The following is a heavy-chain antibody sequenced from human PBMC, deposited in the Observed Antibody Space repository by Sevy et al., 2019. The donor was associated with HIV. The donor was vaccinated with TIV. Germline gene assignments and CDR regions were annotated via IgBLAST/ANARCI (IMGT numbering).Heavy chain of an antibody. CDR1: GFTLSSYG. V-gene: IGHV3-33*01. CDR2: IRYDGSNK. CDR3: ARDRLGITISAEWGGGMDV. D-gene: IGHD3-3*01. Sequence: GESLKISCAASGFTLSSYGMHWVRQAPGKGLEWVAVIRYDGSNKYYVDYVKGRFTISRDNSKNTLYLQMNSLRAEDTAVYYCARDRLGITISAEWGGGMDVWGQGTTVTVSS. J-gene: IGHJ6*02.